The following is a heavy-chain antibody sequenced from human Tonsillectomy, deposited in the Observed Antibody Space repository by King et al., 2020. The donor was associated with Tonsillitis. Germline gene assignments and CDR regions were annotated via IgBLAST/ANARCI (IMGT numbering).Heavy chain of an antibody. J-gene: IGHJ5*02. V-gene: IGHV4-39*01. D-gene: IGHD6-13*01. CDR1: GGSISSSSYY. CDR2: IYYSGST. CDR3: AGQGDGSNWYRGRFDP. Sequence: LQLQESGPGLVKPSETLSLTCTVSGGSISSSSYYWGWIRQPPGKGLEWIGSIYYSGSTYYNPSLKSRVTIFVDTSKNQFSLKLSSVTAADTAVYYCAGQGDGSNWYRGRFDPWGQGTLVTVSS.